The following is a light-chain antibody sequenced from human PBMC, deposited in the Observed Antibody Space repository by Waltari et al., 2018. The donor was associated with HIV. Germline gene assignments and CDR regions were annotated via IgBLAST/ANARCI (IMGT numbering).Light chain of an antibody. J-gene: IGKJ4*01. CDR3: QQRSDSPPST. Sequence: EIVLTQSPATLSLSPGETANLSCRASQSVGSYLAWYQQKPGRAPRLLIYDAINRATGIPARFSGSGSGTDFTLTISSLEPEDFAVYYCQQRSDSPPSTFGGGTKVEI. V-gene: IGKV3-11*01. CDR1: QSVGSY. CDR2: DAI.